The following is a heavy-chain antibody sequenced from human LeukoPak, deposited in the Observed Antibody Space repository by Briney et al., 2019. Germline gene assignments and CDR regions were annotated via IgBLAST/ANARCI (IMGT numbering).Heavy chain of an antibody. CDR2: INPSGGST. D-gene: IGHD2-8*01. Sequence: ASVKVSCKASGYTFTSYYMHWVRQAPGQGLEWMGIINPSGGSTSYAQKFQGRVTMTRDTSTSTVYMELSSLRSEDTAVYYCARDRVVLMVYAASDSYYYGMDVWGQGTTVTVSS. CDR3: ARDRVVLMVYAASDSYYYGMDV. V-gene: IGHV1-46*01. J-gene: IGHJ6*02. CDR1: GYTFTSYY.